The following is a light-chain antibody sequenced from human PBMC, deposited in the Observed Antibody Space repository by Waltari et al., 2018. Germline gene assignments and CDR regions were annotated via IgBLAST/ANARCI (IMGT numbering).Light chain of an antibody. CDR3: ASWDDSLNGRWV. CDR2: RSD. Sequence: QSVLTQPPSASGTPGQRVTISCSGSYSNVGRYVVTWYQQLPGMAPKLLIDRSDQRPSGVPDRFSGSKSGTSASLAISGLRSEDEADYYCASWDDSLNGRWVFGGGTKLTVL. V-gene: IGLV1-44*01. J-gene: IGLJ2*01. CDR1: YSNVGRYV.